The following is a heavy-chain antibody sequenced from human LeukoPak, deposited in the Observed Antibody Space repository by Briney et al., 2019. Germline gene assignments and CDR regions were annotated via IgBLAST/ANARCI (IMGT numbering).Heavy chain of an antibody. Sequence: PSETLSLTCAVYSGSFSGYYWSWIRQPPGKGLEWIGEINHSGRTTYNASLKSRVTISIDTSKNQFSLKLGSVTAADTAMYYCATTQDCSGGSCPLNWFDPWGQGTLVTVSS. D-gene: IGHD2-15*01. J-gene: IGHJ5*02. CDR2: INHSGRT. CDR3: ATTQDCSGGSCPLNWFDP. V-gene: IGHV4-34*01. CDR1: SGSFSGYY.